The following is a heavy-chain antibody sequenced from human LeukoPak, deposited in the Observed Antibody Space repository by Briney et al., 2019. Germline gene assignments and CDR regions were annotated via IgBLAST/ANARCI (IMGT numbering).Heavy chain of an antibody. CDR3: ARVGLQSFDRVLRVPYYFDY. D-gene: IGHD3-9*01. J-gene: IGHJ4*02. Sequence: SETLSLTCAVYGGSFSDYSWYWIRQSPGKGLEWLGEMNHRVITTYNPSLKSRITISVDPSKNQFSLNLRTMTAADTAVYFCARVGLQSFDRVLRVPYYFDYWGQGTLVAVSS. V-gene: IGHV4-34*01. CDR1: GGSFSDYS. CDR2: MNHRVIT.